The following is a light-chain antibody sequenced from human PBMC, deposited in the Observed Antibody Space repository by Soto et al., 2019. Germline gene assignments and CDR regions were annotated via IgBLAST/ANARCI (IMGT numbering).Light chain of an antibody. Sequence: QSALTQPASVSGSPGQSITISCTGYIHYDFVSWYQQHPGTAPKLVIYEVSNRPSGTSDRFSGSKSGHTASLTISGLQTEDEAVYYCYSYAGENLYVFGTGTKLTVL. V-gene: IGLV2-23*02. J-gene: IGLJ1*01. CDR2: EVS. CDR1: IHYDF. CDR3: YSYAGENLYV.